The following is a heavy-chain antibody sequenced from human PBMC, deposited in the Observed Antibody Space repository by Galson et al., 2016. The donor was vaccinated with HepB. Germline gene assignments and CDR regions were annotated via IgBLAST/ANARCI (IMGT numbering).Heavy chain of an antibody. D-gene: IGHD2-8*02. J-gene: IGHJ4*02. CDR3: SRYHIRYWFCDS. CDR1: GGPISSHY. Sequence: ETLSLTCTVSGGPISSHYWSGIRQSPGKGLEWIWYIYYSGSTSSNPSLKSRVTMSVDTSRPHFSLTVSSVSAADTAVYYCSRYHIRYWFCDSWGKGTLVTVSS. V-gene: IGHV4-59*11. CDR2: IYYSGST.